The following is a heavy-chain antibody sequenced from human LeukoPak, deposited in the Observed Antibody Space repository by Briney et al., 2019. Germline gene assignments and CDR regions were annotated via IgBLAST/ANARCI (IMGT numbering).Heavy chain of an antibody. CDR2: IDIRGTYR. CDR3: ARVLSATARAYDY. D-gene: IGHD1-26*01. CDR1: RVILGKYN. Sequence: GGSQTLFCAPSRVILGKYNIDWVPRTPGRGLECVSFIDIRGTYRIYADSVKGRFTISRDNAKNSLYLQMSTLRAEDTAEYYCARVLSATARAYDYWGQGTLVTVSS. J-gene: IGHJ4*02. V-gene: IGHV3-21*01.